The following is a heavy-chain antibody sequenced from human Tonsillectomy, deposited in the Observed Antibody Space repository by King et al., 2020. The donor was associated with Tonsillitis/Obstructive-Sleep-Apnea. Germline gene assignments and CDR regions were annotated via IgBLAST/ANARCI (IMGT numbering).Heavy chain of an antibody. CDR2: ISYDGSHK. CDR3: ARHHSGSYGGAFDI. J-gene: IGHJ3*02. Sequence: QLVQSGGGVVQPGRSLRLSCAASGFTFNTFAMHWVRQAPGKGLEWVAVISYDGSHKSYADSVKGRFTISRDNSKNTLYLQMNSLRAEDTAVYYCARHHSGSYGGAFDIWGQGTMVTVSS. D-gene: IGHD1-26*01. V-gene: IGHV3-30*04. CDR1: GFTFNTFA.